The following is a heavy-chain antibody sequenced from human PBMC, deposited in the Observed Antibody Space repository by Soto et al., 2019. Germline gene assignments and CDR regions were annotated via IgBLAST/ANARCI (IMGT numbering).Heavy chain of an antibody. CDR3: AIPQPYDYGSGRYYGMYG. D-gene: IGHD3-10*01. CDR2: INPSGGST. J-gene: IGHJ6*04. CDR1: GYTFTSYY. Sequence: ASVKVSCKASGYTFTSYYMHWVRQAPGQGLEWMGIINPSGGSTSYAQKFQGRVTMTRDTSTSTVYMELRSLRSDDTAVYYCAIPQPYDYGSGRYYGMYGWGKGTTVTVSS. V-gene: IGHV1-46*01.